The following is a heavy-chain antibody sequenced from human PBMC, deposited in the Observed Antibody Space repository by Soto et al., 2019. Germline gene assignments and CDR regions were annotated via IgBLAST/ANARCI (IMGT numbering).Heavy chain of an antibody. CDR3: AKDLFWGQSDY. Sequence: SETLSLTCTVSGGSISSYYWSWIRQPPGKGLEWIGYIYYSGSTNYNPSLKSRVTISVDTSKNQFSLKLSSVTAADTAVYYCAKDLFWGQSDYWGQGTLVTVSS. J-gene: IGHJ4*02. V-gene: IGHV4-59*08. CDR2: IYYSGST. CDR1: GGSISSYY. D-gene: IGHD3-16*01.